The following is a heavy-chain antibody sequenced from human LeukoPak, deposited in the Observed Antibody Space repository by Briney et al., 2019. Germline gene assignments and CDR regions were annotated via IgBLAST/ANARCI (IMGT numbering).Heavy chain of an antibody. Sequence: SETLSLTCTVSGGSISYYYWSWIRQPAGKGLEWIGRIYTSGSANYNPSLKSRVTISVDKSKNQFSLKLSSVTAADTAVYYCASSAAGYYYYYMDVWGKGTTVTVSS. CDR2: IYTSGSA. D-gene: IGHD6-13*01. J-gene: IGHJ6*03. V-gene: IGHV4-4*07. CDR3: ASSAAGYYYYYMDV. CDR1: GGSISYYY.